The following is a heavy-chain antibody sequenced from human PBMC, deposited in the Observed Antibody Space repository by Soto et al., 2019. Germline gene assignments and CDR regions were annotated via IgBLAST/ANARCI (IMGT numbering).Heavy chain of an antibody. Sequence: ASVKVSCKASGYTFTGYYMHWVRQAPGQGLEWMGWINPNSGGTNYAQKFQGWVTMTRDTSISTACMELSRLRSDDTAVYYFARASIDFWNGYYTTFDYWGQGTLVTVS. CDR2: INPNSGGT. CDR1: GYTFTGYY. J-gene: IGHJ4*02. V-gene: IGHV1-2*04. CDR3: ARASIDFWNGYYTTFDY. D-gene: IGHD3-3*01.